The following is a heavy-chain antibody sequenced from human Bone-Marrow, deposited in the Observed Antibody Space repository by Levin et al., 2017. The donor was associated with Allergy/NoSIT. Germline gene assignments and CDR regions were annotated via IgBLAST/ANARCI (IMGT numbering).Heavy chain of an antibody. J-gene: IGHJ4*02. CDR1: GFTFSDYW. V-gene: IGHV3-7*01. CDR3: VRNMGWYRGDY. CDR2: IKKDGSEK. Sequence: GGSLRLSCAASGFTFSDYWMNWVRQAPGKGLEWVATIKKDGSEKQYMDSAEGRFTISRDNAKNSLYLQMNSLRAEDTAVYYYVRNMGWYRGDYWGPGTLVTVSS. D-gene: IGHD6-19*01.